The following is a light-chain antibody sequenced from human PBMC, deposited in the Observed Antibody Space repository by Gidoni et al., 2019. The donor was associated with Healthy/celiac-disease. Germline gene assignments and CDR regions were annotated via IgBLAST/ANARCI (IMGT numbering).Light chain of an antibody. CDR1: QSVSSY. V-gene: IGKV3-11*01. CDR3: QKRSNSLT. J-gene: IGKJ4*01. CDR2: DAS. Sequence: EIVLPQSPATLSLSPGERATLSCRASQSVSSYLAWYQQKPGQAPRLLIYDASNRATGIPARLSGSGSGTDFTLTISSLEPEDFAVYYCQKRSNSLTFGGGTKVEIK.